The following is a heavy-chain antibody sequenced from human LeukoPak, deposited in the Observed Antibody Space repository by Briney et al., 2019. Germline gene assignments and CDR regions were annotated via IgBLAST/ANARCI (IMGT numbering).Heavy chain of an antibody. CDR1: GYTFTGYY. D-gene: IGHD3-22*01. J-gene: IGHJ4*02. Sequence: GASVKVSCKTSGYTFTGYYMHWVRQAPGQGLEWMGWINPNTGGTNYAQKFQGRVTMTSDTSISTAYMELSSLRSDDTAVYYCARAPMIVVLFPPRLDFWGQGTLVTVSS. CDR3: ARAPMIVVLFPPRLDF. CDR2: INPNTGGT. V-gene: IGHV1-2*02.